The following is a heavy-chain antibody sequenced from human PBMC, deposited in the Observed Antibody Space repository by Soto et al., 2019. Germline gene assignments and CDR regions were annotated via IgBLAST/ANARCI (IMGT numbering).Heavy chain of an antibody. CDR1: GGSISSYY. V-gene: IGHV4-59*01. J-gene: IGHJ4*02. CDR2: IYYSGST. CDR3: ASTYCTNGVCPWYFDY. D-gene: IGHD2-8*01. Sequence: SGTLSLTCTVSGGSISSYYWSWIRQPPGKGLEWIGYIYYSGSTNYNPSLKSRVTISVDTSKNQFSLKLSSVTAADTAVYYCASTYCTNGVCPWYFDYWGQGTLVTVSS.